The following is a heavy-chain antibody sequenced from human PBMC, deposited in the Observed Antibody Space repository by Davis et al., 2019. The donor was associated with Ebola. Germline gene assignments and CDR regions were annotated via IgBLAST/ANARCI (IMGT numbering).Heavy chain of an antibody. V-gene: IGHV3-9*01. CDR3: ARDLLGYCSGGSC. J-gene: IGHJ4*02. CDR2: ISWNSGSI. CDR1: GFTFDDYA. Sequence: SLKISCAASGFTFDDYAMHWVRQAPGKGLEWVSGISWNSGSIGYADSVKGRFTISRDNAKNSLYLQMNSLRAEDTAVYYCARDLLGYCSGGSCWGQGTLVTVSS. D-gene: IGHD2-15*01.